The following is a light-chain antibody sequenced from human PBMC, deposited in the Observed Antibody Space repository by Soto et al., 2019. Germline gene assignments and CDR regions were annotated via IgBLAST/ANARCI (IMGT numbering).Light chain of an antibody. Sequence: DIVMTQSPDSLAVSLGERATINCKSSQSVLYSSNNKNYLAWYQQKPGQPPKLLIYWASTRESGVPDRFSGSGSGTDFTLTISSLQAVDVAVYYCHQCYSTPPYTFGQGTKLEIK. CDR3: HQCYSTPPYT. J-gene: IGKJ2*01. V-gene: IGKV4-1*01. CDR2: WAS. CDR1: QSVLYSSNNKNY.